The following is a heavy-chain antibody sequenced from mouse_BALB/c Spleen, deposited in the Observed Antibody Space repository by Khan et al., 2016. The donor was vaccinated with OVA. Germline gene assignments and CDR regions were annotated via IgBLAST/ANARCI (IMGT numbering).Heavy chain of an antibody. CDR3: ARAYFRYDETWFAD. CDR1: GYSITSGYY. D-gene: IGHD2-14*01. V-gene: IGHV3-6*02. CDR2: MNYDGTN. Sequence: EVQLQESGPGLVKPSQSLSLTCSVTGYSITSGYYWNWIRQFPGNKLEWMGYMNYDGTNTYNPSLKNRISITRATSTNQFFLKLISLTTEDTATYYCARAYFRYDETWFADWGQGTLVTVSA. J-gene: IGHJ3*01.